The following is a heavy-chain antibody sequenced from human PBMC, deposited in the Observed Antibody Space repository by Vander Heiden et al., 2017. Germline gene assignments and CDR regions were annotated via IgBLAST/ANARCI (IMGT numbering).Heavy chain of an antibody. CDR3: AKDPHHSSSWTVGYFDL. Sequence: QVQLVESGGGVVQPGRSLRRPWAASGFTVSSYGMHWVRQAPGKGLGWVAVISYDGSNKYYADSVKGRFTISRDNSKNTLYLQMNSLRAEDTAVYYCAKDPHHSSSWTVGYFDLWGRGTLVTVSS. CDR2: ISYDGSNK. CDR1: GFTVSSYG. J-gene: IGHJ2*01. V-gene: IGHV3-30*18. D-gene: IGHD6-13*01.